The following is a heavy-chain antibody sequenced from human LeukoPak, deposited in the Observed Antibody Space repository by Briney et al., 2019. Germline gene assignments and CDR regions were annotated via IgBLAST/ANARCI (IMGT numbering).Heavy chain of an antibody. CDR2: ISSSSSYI. Sequence: GGSLRLSCAASGFTFSSYEMNWVRQAPGKGLEWVSSISSSSSYIYYADSVKGRFTISRDNAKNSLYLQMNSLRVEDTAVYCCARAPTFSGWFDYWGQGTLVTVSS. CDR3: ARAPTFSGWFDY. D-gene: IGHD6-19*01. J-gene: IGHJ4*02. CDR1: GFTFSSYE. V-gene: IGHV3-21*01.